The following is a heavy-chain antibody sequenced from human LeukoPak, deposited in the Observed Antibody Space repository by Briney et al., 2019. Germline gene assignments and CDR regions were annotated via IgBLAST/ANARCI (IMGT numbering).Heavy chain of an antibody. CDR2: ISGSGGGT. J-gene: IGHJ4*02. D-gene: IGHD3-22*01. Sequence: GGSLRLSCAVSGITLSNYAMSWVRQAPGKGLEWVSGISGSGGGTNYADSVKGRFTISRDNYKNRPYLQMNRLGAEDTAVYFCAKRGVVIRVILVGFHKAAYYFDSWGQGALVTVSS. CDR3: AKRGVVIRVILVGFHKAAYYFDS. CDR1: GITLSNYA. V-gene: IGHV3-23*01.